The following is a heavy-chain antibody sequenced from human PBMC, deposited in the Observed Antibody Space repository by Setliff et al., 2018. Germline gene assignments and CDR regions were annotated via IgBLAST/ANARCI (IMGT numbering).Heavy chain of an antibody. V-gene: IGHV1-2*02. CDR1: GYTFTGYY. CDR3: ARTIVGGATRLDY. Sequence: ASVKVSCKASGYTFTGYYMHWVRQAPGQGLEWMGWINPNSGGTNYAQKFQGRVTMTRDTSISTAYMELNRLRSDDTAVYYCARTIVGGATRLDYWGLGTPVTVSS. D-gene: IGHD1-26*01. CDR2: INPNSGGT. J-gene: IGHJ4*02.